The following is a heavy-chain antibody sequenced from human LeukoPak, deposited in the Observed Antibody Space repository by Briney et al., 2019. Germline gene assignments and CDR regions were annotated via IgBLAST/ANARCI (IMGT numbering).Heavy chain of an antibody. V-gene: IGHV4-39*01. J-gene: IGHJ4*02. CDR2: IYYSGST. CDR1: GGSISSSSYY. D-gene: IGHD3-16*02. Sequence: SETLSLTCTVSGGSISSSSYYWGWIRQPPGKGLEWIGSIYYSGSTYYNPSLKSLVTISVDTSKNQFSLKLSSVTAADTAVYYCARQMITFGGVIVKGDYFDYWGQGTLVTVSS. CDR3: ARQMITFGGVIVKGDYFDY.